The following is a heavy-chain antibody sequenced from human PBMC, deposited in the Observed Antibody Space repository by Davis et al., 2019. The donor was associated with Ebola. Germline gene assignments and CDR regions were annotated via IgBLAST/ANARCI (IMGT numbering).Heavy chain of an antibody. Sequence: SETLSLTCAVYGGSFSGYYWSWIRQPPGKGLEWIGEINHSGSTNYNPSLKRRVTISVDTSKNQFSLKLSSVTAADTAVYYCARNASFWNYGFDPWGQGTLVTVSS. CDR2: INHSGST. D-gene: IGHD1-7*01. CDR1: GGSFSGYY. V-gene: IGHV4-34*01. J-gene: IGHJ5*02. CDR3: ARNASFWNYGFDP.